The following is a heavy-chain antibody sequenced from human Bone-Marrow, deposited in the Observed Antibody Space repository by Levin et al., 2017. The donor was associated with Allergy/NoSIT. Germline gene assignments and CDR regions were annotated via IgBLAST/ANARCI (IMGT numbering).Heavy chain of an antibody. J-gene: IGHJ3*02. V-gene: IGHV3-21*01. Sequence: GESLKISCAASGFTFSSYSMNWVRQAPGKGLEWVSTISSTSDYIYDADSVKGRFTISRDNAKNSLYLQMNSLRAEDTAVYYCARGDMAARLDAYHIWGQGTMVTVSS. CDR3: ARGDMAARLDAYHI. CDR1: GFTFSSYS. D-gene: IGHD6-6*01. CDR2: ISSTSDYI.